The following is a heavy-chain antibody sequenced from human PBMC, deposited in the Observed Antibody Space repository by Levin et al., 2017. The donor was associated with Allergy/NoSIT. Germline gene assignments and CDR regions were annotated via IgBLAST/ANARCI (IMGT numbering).Heavy chain of an antibody. V-gene: IGHV3-23*01. Sequence: GESLKISCAASGFTFSSYAMSWVRQAPGKGLEWVSAISGSGGSTYYADSVKGRFTISRDNSKNTLYLQMNSLRAEDTAVYYCAKDSANRRQQLVPIPRYWGQGTLVTVSS. CDR2: ISGSGGST. J-gene: IGHJ4*02. D-gene: IGHD6-13*01. CDR1: GFTFSSYA. CDR3: AKDSANRRQQLVPIPRY.